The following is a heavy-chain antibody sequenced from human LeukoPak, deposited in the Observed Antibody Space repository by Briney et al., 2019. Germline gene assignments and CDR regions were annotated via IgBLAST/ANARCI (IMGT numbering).Heavy chain of an antibody. CDR2: ISSSGSTI. CDR1: GFPSRSYE. V-gene: IGHV3-48*03. J-gene: IGHJ6*04. Sequence: PGGSLTLSCAASGFPSRSYEMMWLRQARGEGGEGVSYISSSGSTIYYADSVKGRFTISRDNAKNSLYLQMNSLRAEDTAVYYCAELGITMIGGVWGKGTTVTISS. CDR3: AELGITMIGGV. D-gene: IGHD3-10*02.